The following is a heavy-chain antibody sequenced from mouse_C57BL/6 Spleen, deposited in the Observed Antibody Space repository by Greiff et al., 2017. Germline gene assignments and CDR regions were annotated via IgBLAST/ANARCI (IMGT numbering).Heavy chain of an antibody. J-gene: IGHJ4*01. CDR2: IYPGYGGT. Sequence: QVQLQQSGAELVKPGASVKISCKASGYAFSSYWMNWVKQRPGKGLGWIGQIYPGYGGTNYNGKFKGKATLTADKSSSTAYMQLSSLTSEDSAVFYCARGSASSGYCAYYYAMDDWGQGTSVTVSS. D-gene: IGHD3-2*02. V-gene: IGHV1-80*01. CDR1: GYAFSSYW. CDR3: ARGSASSGYCAYYYAMDD.